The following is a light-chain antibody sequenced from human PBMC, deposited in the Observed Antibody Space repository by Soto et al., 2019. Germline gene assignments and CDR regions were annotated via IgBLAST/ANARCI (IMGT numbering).Light chain of an antibody. Sequence: QSALTQPASVSGSPGQSITISCTGTSSDVGSHNFVSWYQQRPGKAPKLMIFEVTKRPSGVSSRFSASKSGNTASLTISGLQAEDEADYYCSSYTSSSTRVFGGGTKLTVL. CDR1: SSDVGSHNF. CDR3: SSYTSSSTRV. CDR2: EVT. J-gene: IGLJ3*02. V-gene: IGLV2-14*02.